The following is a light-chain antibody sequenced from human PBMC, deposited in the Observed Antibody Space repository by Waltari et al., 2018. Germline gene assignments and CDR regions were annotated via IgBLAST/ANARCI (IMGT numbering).Light chain of an antibody. CDR2: WAS. CDR3: QQYYDAPRT. V-gene: IGKV4-1*01. CDR1: QSVLYSSTNKNY. Sequence: DIVMTQSTASLAGSLVASATINCKSSQSVLYSSTNKNYLAWYRQKTGQPPKLLIYWASTRESGVPDRFSGSGSGTDFTLTISSLQAEDVAVYYCQQYYDAPRTFGQGTKVEIK. J-gene: IGKJ1*01.